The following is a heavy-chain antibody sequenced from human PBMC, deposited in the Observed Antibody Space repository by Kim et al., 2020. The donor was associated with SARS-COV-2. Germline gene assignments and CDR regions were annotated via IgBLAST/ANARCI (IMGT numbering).Heavy chain of an antibody. CDR3: ARDLGITGTSAFGMDV. D-gene: IGHD1-7*01. CDR1: GFTSSNYW. CDR2: INSDGSST. Sequence: GGSLRLSCAASGFTSSNYWMYWVRQGPGKGLVWVSRINSDGSSTNYADSVKGRFTMSRDNAKNTLYLQMNSLRAEDTAVYYCARDLGITGTSAFGMDVWGQGTTVTVSS. V-gene: IGHV3-74*01. J-gene: IGHJ6*02.